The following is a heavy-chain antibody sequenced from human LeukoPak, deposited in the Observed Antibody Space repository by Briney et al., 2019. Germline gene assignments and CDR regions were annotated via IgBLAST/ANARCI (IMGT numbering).Heavy chain of an antibody. J-gene: IGHJ4*02. D-gene: IGHD3-9*01. CDR2: ISGGGGST. CDR1: GFTFSSYA. CDR3: AKVDYDILTGTD. V-gene: IGHV3-23*01. Sequence: GGSLRLSCAASGFTFSSYAMSRVRQAPGKGLEWVSAISGGGGSTYYADSVKGRFTISRDNSKNTLYLQMNSLRAEDTAVYYCAKVDYDILTGTDWGQGTLVTVSS.